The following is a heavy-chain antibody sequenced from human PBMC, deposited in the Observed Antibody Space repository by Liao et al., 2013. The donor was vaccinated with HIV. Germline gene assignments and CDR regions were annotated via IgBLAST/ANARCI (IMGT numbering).Heavy chain of an antibody. D-gene: IGHD3-16*01. CDR2: INHSGST. Sequence: QVQLQQWGAGLLKPSETLSLTCAVYGGSFSGYYWSWIRQPPGKGLEWIGEINHSGSTNYNPSLKSRVTLSVDTSKNQFSLKLSSVTAADTAVYYCARGFRLRLGLVDYWGQGSLVIVTS. CDR3: ARGFRLRLGLVDY. CDR1: GGSFSGYY. J-gene: IGHJ4*02. V-gene: IGHV4-34*01.